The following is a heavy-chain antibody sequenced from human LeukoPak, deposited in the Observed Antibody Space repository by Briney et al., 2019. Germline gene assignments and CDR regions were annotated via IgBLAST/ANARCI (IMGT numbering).Heavy chain of an antibody. CDR1: GFTFSSYG. V-gene: IGHV3-30*02. Sequence: GGSLRLSCAAYGFTFSSYGMHWVRQAPGKGLEWVAFIRYDGSNKYYADSVKGRFTISRDNSKNTLYLQMNSLRAEDTAVYYCAKDPSRIVGAMYYFDYWGQGTLVTVSS. D-gene: IGHD1-26*01. J-gene: IGHJ4*02. CDR2: IRYDGSNK. CDR3: AKDPSRIVGAMYYFDY.